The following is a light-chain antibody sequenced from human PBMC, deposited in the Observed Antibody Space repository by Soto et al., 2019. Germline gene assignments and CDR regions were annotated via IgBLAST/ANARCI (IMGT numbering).Light chain of an antibody. J-gene: IGLJ2*01. CDR2: GNS. CDR1: SSNIGAGYD. V-gene: IGLV1-40*01. CDR3: QSYDSSLRAVV. Sequence: QSVLTQPPSVSGAPGQRVTISCTGSSSNIGAGYDVHWYQQLPGTAPKLLIYGNSNRPSGVPDRFSGSKSGTSASLAITGLQAEDGADYYCQSYDSSLRAVVFGGGTKVTVL.